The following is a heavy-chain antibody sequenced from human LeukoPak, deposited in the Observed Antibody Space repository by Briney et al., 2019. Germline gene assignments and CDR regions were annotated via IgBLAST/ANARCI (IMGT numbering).Heavy chain of an antibody. CDR2: TYSGGTT. D-gene: IGHD5-18*01. Sequence: PGGSLRLSCAASGFTVSSNYMSWVRQSPGKGLEWVSLTYSGGTTNYADSVKGRFTISRDNSKNTLYLQMNSLRVEDTAVYYCATKRGYNYGFDYWGQGTLVTVSS. V-gene: IGHV3-53*01. CDR3: ATKRGYNYGFDY. CDR1: GFTVSSNY. J-gene: IGHJ4*02.